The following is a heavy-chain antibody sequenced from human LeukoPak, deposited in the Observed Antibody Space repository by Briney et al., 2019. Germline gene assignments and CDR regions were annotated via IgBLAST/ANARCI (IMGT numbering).Heavy chain of an antibody. CDR1: GGSISSTNYY. J-gene: IGHJ3*02. V-gene: IGHV4-39*07. D-gene: IGHD3-3*01. CDR2: SYYSGYT. Sequence: KTSETLSLTCIVSGGSISSTNYYWGWIRQTPGKGLEWIGSSYYSGYTYNNPSLKSRVTISVDTSKNHFSLKLSSVTAADTAVYYCARDRGRITIFGVVDHAFDIWGQGTMVTVSS. CDR3: ARDRGRITIFGVVDHAFDI.